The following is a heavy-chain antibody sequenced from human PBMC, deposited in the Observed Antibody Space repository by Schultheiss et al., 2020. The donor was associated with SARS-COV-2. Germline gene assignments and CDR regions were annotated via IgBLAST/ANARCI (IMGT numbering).Heavy chain of an antibody. CDR2: INHSGTT. D-gene: IGHD2/OR15-2a*01. V-gene: IGHV4-61*08. CDR1: GVSVDSGGYY. J-gene: IGHJ6*02. Sequence: LSLTCTVSGVSVDSGGYYWTWLRQPPGKGLEWIGEINHSGTTNYKPSLKSRVTISVDTSKNQFSLMLTSVTAADTAVYYCARGPFRLYGLDVWGQGTTVTVSS. CDR3: ARGPFRLYGLDV.